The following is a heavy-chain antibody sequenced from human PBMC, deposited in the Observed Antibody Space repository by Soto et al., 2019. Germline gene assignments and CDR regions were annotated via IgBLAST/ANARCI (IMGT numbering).Heavy chain of an antibody. D-gene: IGHD6-6*01. V-gene: IGHV6-1*01. CDR2: TYYRSKWYN. CDR1: GDSVSSNSAA. Sequence: SQTLSLTCAISGDSVSSNSAAWNWIRPSPSRGLEWLGRTYYRSKWYNDYAVSVKSRITINPDTSKNQFSLQLNSVTPEDTAVYYCARDPQAARHYYYGMDVWGQGTTVTVSS. CDR3: ARDPQAARHYYYGMDV. J-gene: IGHJ6*02.